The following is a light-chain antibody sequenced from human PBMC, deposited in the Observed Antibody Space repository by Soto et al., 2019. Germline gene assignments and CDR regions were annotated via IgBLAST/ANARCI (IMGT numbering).Light chain of an antibody. Sequence: QSALTQPASVSWSPGQSITISCTGTSSDVGGYNYVSWYQQHPGKAPKLMIYDDSNRPSGVSNRFSGSKSGNTASLTISGLQAEDEAAYYCSTYTSSSTLNVFGTGTKVTVL. V-gene: IGLV2-14*01. CDR1: SSDVGGYNY. CDR2: DDS. J-gene: IGLJ1*01. CDR3: STYTSSSTLNV.